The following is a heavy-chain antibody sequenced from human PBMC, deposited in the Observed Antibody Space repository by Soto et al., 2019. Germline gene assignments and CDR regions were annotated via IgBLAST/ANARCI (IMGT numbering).Heavy chain of an antibody. V-gene: IGHV4-59*02. CDR1: GASVRDQY. D-gene: IGHD3-16*01. CDR2: ISSVVRT. Sequence: QVQLQESGPRLVNPSETLSLTCTVSGASVRDQYWTWIRQPPGKRLEFIGYISSVVRTKYNPSLESRVTISVDTSKNQFSLRLTSVAATDTAVYYCARTLDYGHMDVWGKGTTVTVSS. J-gene: IGHJ6*03. CDR3: ARTLDYGHMDV.